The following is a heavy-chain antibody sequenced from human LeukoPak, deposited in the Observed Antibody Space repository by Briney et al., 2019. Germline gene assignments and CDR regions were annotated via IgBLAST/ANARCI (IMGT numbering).Heavy chain of an antibody. Sequence: PGRSLRLSCAASGFIFSSYAMHWVRQAPGKGLDWVSAISGNGGSTYYADSVKGRFTISRDNSKNTLYLQMNSLRAADTAVYYCARDYGDYRLFDYWGQGTLVTVSS. CDR3: ARDYGDYRLFDY. D-gene: IGHD4-17*01. CDR2: ISGNGGST. J-gene: IGHJ4*02. CDR1: GFIFSSYA. V-gene: IGHV3-23*01.